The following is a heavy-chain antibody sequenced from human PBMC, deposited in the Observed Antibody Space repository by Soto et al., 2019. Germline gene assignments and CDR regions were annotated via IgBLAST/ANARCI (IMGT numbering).Heavy chain of an antibody. J-gene: IGHJ4*02. CDR2: INHSGCT. D-gene: IGHD3-22*01. CDR1: GGSFSGYY. CDR3: ARTHYYDSSGYFDY. Sequence: PSETLSLTCAVYGGSFSGYYWSWIRQPPGKGLEWIGEINHSGCTNYNPSLKSRVTISVDTSKNQFSLKLSSVTAADTAVYYCARTHYYDSSGYFDYWGQGTLVTVSS. V-gene: IGHV4-34*01.